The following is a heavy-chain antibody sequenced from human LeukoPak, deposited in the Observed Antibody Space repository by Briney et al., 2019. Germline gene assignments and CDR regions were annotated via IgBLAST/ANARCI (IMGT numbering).Heavy chain of an antibody. CDR2: ISWDGVSS. J-gene: IGHJ6*03. Sequence: GGSLRLSCAAYGFTFDSYAMHWVRQAPGKGLEWVSLISWDGVSSYYADSVKGRFTISRDNSKNSLYLQMNSLRTEDTAFYYCTKDEIRRGGSGWYERYMAVWGKGTTVTVSS. CDR1: GFTFDSYA. V-gene: IGHV3-43D*03. D-gene: IGHD6-19*01. CDR3: TKDEIRRGGSGWYERYMAV.